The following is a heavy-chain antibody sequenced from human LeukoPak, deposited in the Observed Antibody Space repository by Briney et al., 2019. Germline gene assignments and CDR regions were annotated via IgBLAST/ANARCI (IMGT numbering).Heavy chain of an antibody. CDR3: AENSSGPDPS. CDR2: INHSGST. Sequence: PSETLSLTCAVSGGSISSGGYSWSWIRQPPGKGLEWIGYINHSGSTNYNPSLKSRVTISVDTSKNQFSLKLSSVTAADTAVYYCAENSSGPDPSWGQGTLVTVSS. D-gene: IGHD3-22*01. CDR1: GGSISSGGYS. V-gene: IGHV4-30-2*01. J-gene: IGHJ5*02.